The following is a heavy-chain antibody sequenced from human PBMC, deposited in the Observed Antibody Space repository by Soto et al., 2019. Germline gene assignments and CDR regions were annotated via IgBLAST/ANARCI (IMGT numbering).Heavy chain of an antibody. J-gene: IGHJ5*02. CDR3: ARALQYGSGSYYWFDP. CDR1: GYSISSGYY. D-gene: IGHD3-10*01. CDR2: IYHSGST. Sequence: SETLSLTCTVSGYSISSGYYWGWIRQPPGKGLEWIGSIYHSGSTYYNPSLKSRVTISVDTYKNQFSLKLSSVTAADAAVYYCARALQYGSGSYYWFDPWGQGTLVTVSS. V-gene: IGHV4-38-2*02.